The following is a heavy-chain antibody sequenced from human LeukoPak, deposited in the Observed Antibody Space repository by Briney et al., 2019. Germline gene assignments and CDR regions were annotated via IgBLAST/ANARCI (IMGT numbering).Heavy chain of an antibody. Sequence: GGSLRLSCEDSGFTFADYGLSWVRQAPGHELEGVAGINWSGDNTFYADSVKGRFTISRDNTKKTLYLQMNNLRGEDTATYYCARDLSSNWNNLAYWGQGTLVTVSS. CDR3: ARDLSSNWNNLAY. CDR1: GFTFADYG. J-gene: IGHJ4*02. D-gene: IGHD1/OR15-1a*01. V-gene: IGHV3-20*04. CDR2: INWSGDNT.